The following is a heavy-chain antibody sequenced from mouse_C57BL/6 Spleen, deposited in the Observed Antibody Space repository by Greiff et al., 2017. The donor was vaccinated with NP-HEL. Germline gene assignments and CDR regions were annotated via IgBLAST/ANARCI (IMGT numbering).Heavy chain of an antibody. CDR2: IYPGSGST. CDR1: GYTFTSYW. D-gene: IGHD2-2*01. CDR3: AREDIYYGYDDGVAY. J-gene: IGHJ3*01. V-gene: IGHV1-55*01. Sequence: VQLQQSGAELVKPGASVKMSCKASGYTFTSYWITWVKQRPGQGLEWIGDIYPGSGSTNYNEKFKSKATLTVDTSSSTAYMQLSSLTSEDSAVYYCAREDIYYGYDDGVAYWGHRTLVTVSA.